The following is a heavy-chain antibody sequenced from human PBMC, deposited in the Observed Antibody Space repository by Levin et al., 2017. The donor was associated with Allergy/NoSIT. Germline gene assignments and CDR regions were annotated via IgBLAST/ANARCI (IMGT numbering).Heavy chain of an antibody. CDR1: GFSLRRNGVG. Sequence: QTLSLTCTFSGFSLRRNGVGVGWIRQPPGKALEWLAFIYWDDDKRYSPSQKNRLTINKGTSENEVVLTMTNMGTVDTATYFCAHSSGSMILLGGTIISNFDDWGHGTRVIVSS. D-gene: IGHD1-7*01. CDR3: AHSSGSMILLGGTIISNFDD. V-gene: IGHV2-5*02. CDR2: IYWDDDK. J-gene: IGHJ4*01.